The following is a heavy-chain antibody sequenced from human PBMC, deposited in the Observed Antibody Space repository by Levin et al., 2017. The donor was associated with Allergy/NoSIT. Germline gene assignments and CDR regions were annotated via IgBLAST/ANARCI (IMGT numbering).Heavy chain of an antibody. CDR3: AKNIYEFQYGMDV. V-gene: IGHV3-23*01. J-gene: IGHJ6*02. CDR2: IGGRGGDT. CDR1: TFTFSSYA. D-gene: IGHD3-3*01. Sequence: GGSLRLSCAASTFTFSSYAMTWVRQAPGKGLEWVSGIGGRGGDTSYADSVNGRFTISRDNSKHTLFLQMNSLRAEDTAVYYCAKNIYEFQYGMDVWGQGTTVTVSS.